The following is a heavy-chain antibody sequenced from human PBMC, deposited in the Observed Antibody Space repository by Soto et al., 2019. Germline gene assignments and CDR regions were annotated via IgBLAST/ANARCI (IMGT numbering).Heavy chain of an antibody. CDR1: GFTVSSNY. CDR2: IYSGGST. Sequence: EVQLVESGGGLVQPGGSLRLSCAASGFTVSSNYMSWVRQAPGKGLXXXSVIYSGGSTYYADSVKGRFTISRDNSKNTXXXXXXXXXXXXXXXXXXXXXXXXXXXXXYYYMDVWGKGTTVTVSS. CDR3: XXXXXXXXXXXYYYMDV. V-gene: IGHV3-66*01. J-gene: IGHJ6*03.